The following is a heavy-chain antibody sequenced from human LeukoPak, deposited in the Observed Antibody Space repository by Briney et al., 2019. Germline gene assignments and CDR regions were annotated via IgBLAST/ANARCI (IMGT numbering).Heavy chain of an antibody. CDR2: INPNSGGT. V-gene: IGHV1-2*02. J-gene: IGHJ4*02. CDR1: GYTFTGYY. D-gene: IGHD3-10*01. Sequence: ASVKVSCTASGYTFTGYYMHWVRQAPGQGLEWMGGINPNSGGTDYAQKVKGRVTMTRDTSISTAYMELSRLRSDDTAVYYCARQVWFGELLLAHYFDYWGQGTLVTVSS. CDR3: ARQVWFGELLLAHYFDY.